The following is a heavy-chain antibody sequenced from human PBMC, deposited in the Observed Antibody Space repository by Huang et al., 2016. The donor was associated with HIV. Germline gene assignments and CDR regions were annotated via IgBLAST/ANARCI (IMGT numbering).Heavy chain of an antibody. D-gene: IGHD3-10*01. J-gene: IGHJ4*02. CDR1: GLTFNYYA. CDR3: AKGIKSSGSYYFDY. CDR2: ISGNGGST. Sequence: EVQLLESGGGLVQPGGSLRRSCDALGLTFNYYAMNWVRQARGKGLEWVSTISGNGGSTYYADAGKGRFTISRDNSKNTLYLHMNSLRVEDTAVYYCAKGIKSSGSYYFDYWGQGTLVTVSS. V-gene: IGHV3-23*01.